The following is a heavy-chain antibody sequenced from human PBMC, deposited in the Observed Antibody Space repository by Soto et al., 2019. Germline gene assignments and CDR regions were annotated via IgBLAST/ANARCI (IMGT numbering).Heavy chain of an antibody. V-gene: IGHV1-3*01. CDR3: ARGDIVVVPAAQLKDYYYGMDV. J-gene: IGHJ6*02. CDR2: INAGNGNT. D-gene: IGHD2-2*01. CDR1: GYTFTSYA. Sequence: ASVKVSCKASGYTFTSYAMHWVRQAPGQRLEWMGWINAGNGNTKYSQKFQGRVTITRDTSASTAYMELSSLRSEDTAVYYCARGDIVVVPAAQLKDYYYGMDVWGQGTTVTVSS.